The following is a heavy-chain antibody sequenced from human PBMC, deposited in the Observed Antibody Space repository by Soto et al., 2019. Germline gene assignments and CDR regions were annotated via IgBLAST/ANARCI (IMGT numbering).Heavy chain of an antibody. V-gene: IGHV3-33*01. J-gene: IGHJ5*02. CDR1: GFTFSSYG. CDR3: ARDGGCRDGYTVGCNWFDP. Sequence: QVQVVESGGGVVQPGRSLSLSYAASGFTFSSYGMHWVRQAPGKGLEWVAVIWYDGSNKYYADSVKGRFTISRDNSKNTLYLQMNSLRAEDTAVFYCARDGGCRDGYTVGCNWFDPWGQGTLVTVSS. D-gene: IGHD5-12*01. CDR2: IWYDGSNK.